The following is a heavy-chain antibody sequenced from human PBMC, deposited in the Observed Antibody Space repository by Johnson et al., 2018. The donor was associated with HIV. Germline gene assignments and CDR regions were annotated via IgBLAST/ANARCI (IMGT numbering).Heavy chain of an antibody. D-gene: IGHD2-15*01. CDR2: ISSDGGAE. Sequence: QVQLVESGGGVVQPGRSMKLSCAASGLNFSDFSMHWVRQAPGEGLEWVAVISSDGGAEYYADSVKGRFTISRDNSNNTLYLQMSSLRVEDTAVYVCARGRISMTVVDLRGGGFDIWGQGTKVTVSS. J-gene: IGHJ3*02. CDR3: ARGRISMTVVDLRGGGFDI. CDR1: GLNFSDFS. V-gene: IGHV3-30-3*01.